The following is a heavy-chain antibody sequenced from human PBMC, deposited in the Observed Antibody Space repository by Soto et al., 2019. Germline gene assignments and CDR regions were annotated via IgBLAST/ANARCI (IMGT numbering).Heavy chain of an antibody. CDR1: GYTFTSYA. V-gene: IGHV1-3*01. J-gene: IGHJ4*02. Sequence: QVQLVQSGAEVKKPGASVKVSCKASGYTFTSYAMHWVRQAPGQRLEWMGWINAGNGNTKYSQKFQGRVTITSDTSASTAYMELSSMRSEDTAVYYCARDASYLHIAAAGTPDYWGQGTLVTVSS. CDR2: INAGNGNT. CDR3: ARDASYLHIAAAGTPDY. D-gene: IGHD6-13*01.